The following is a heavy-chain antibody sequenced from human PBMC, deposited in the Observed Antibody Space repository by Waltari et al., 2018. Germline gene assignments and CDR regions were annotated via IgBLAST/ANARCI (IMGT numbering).Heavy chain of an antibody. CDR3: ERDRGRGLYLDS. CDR1: GDSVYYW. V-gene: IGHV4-4*02. CDR2: VLGSGRT. D-gene: IGHD2-15*01. Sequence: QESGAGVVRHSGSLYLSCALCGDSVYYWWSWVRQPPGEGLEWIGQVLGSGRTTYHPFFASRVPISLVTSTHQFALKMTSATAADTARYYCERDRGRGLYLDSWGQGILVTVSP. J-gene: IGHJ4*02.